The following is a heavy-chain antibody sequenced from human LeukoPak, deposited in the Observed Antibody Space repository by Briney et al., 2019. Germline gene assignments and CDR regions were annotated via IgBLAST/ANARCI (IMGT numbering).Heavy chain of an antibody. CDR3: AREEGYDSSGYFATDY. D-gene: IGHD3-22*01. CDR2: IYDSGST. CDR1: GGSISSSYSY. V-gene: IGHV4-39*07. J-gene: IGHJ4*02. Sequence: KASETLSLTCTVSGGSISSSYSYWGWIRQPPGKGLEWIGSIYDSGSTYYSPSLKSRVTISVDTSKNQFSLKLSSVTAADTAVYYCAREEGYDSSGYFATDYWGQGTLVTVSS.